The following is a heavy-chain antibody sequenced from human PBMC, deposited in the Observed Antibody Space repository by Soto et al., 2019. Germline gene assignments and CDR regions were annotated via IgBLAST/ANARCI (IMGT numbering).Heavy chain of an antibody. Sequence: SVKVSCKASGFTFTSSAVQWVRQARGQRLEWIGWIVVGSGNTNYAQKFQERVTITRDMSTSTAYMELSSLRSEDTAVYYCAADLSSGGSSWFDHWGQGTLVTVSS. D-gene: IGHD3-10*01. CDR1: GFTFTSSA. J-gene: IGHJ5*02. CDR2: IVVGSGNT. CDR3: AADLSSGGSSWFDH. V-gene: IGHV1-58*01.